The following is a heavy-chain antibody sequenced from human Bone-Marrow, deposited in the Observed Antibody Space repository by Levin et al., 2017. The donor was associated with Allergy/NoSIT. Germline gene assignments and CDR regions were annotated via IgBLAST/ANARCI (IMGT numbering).Heavy chain of an antibody. J-gene: IGHJ4*02. Sequence: ETLSLTCAASGFTFSSYWMSWVRQAPGKGLEWVANIKQDGSEKYYVDSVKGRFTISRDNAKNSLYLQMNSLRAEDTAVYYCARLRLLLWFGELLRRRDPFFDYWGQGTLVTVSS. V-gene: IGHV3-7*01. D-gene: IGHD3-10*01. CDR2: IKQDGSEK. CDR1: GFTFSSYW. CDR3: ARLRLLLWFGELLRRRDPFFDY.